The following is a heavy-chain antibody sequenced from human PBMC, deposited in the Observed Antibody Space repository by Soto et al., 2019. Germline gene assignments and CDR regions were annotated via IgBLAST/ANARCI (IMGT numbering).Heavy chain of an antibody. Sequence: LTCTVSGGSXSSEGYYWGWIRQPPGKGLEWIGSIYYSGSTYYNPSLKSRVTISVDTSKNQFSLKLSSVTAADTAVYYCARQALITIFGVVIRNWFDPWGQGTLVTVSS. J-gene: IGHJ5*02. D-gene: IGHD3-3*01. CDR1: GGSXSSEGYY. CDR2: IYYSGST. V-gene: IGHV4-39*01. CDR3: ARQALITIFGVVIRNWFDP.